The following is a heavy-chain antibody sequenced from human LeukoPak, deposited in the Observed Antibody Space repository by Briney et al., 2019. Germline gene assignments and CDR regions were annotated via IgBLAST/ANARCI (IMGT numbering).Heavy chain of an antibody. CDR2: INHSGST. CDR1: GGSFSGYY. V-gene: IGHV4-34*01. Sequence: SETLSLTCAVYGGSFSGYYWSWIRQPPGKGLEWIGEINHSGSTNYNPSLKSRVTISVDTSKNQFSLKLSSVTAADTAVYYCARGGVRGVIIGWFDPWGQGTLVTVSS. D-gene: IGHD3-10*01. J-gene: IGHJ5*02. CDR3: ARGGVRGVIIGWFDP.